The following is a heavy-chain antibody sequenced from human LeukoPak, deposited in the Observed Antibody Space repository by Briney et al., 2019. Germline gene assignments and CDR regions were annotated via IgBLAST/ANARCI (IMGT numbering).Heavy chain of an antibody. CDR3: ARTYSGSSKDY. CDR2: ISYDGSNK. Sequence: GGPLRLSCAASGFTFSSYAMHWVRQAPGKGLQWVAVISYDGSNKYYADSVKGRFTISRDNSKNTLYLQMNSLRAEDTAVYYCARTYSGSSKDYWGQGTLVTVSS. V-gene: IGHV3-30*01. CDR1: GFTFSSYA. J-gene: IGHJ4*02. D-gene: IGHD1-26*01.